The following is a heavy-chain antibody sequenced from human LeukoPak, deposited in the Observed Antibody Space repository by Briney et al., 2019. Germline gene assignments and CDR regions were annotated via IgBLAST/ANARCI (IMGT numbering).Heavy chain of an antibody. J-gene: IGHJ5*02. D-gene: IGHD2-8*01. V-gene: IGHV4-34*01. Sequence: SETLSLTCAVYGGSFSGYYWSWIRQPPGKGLEWIGEINHSGSTNYNPSLKSRVTISVDTSKNQFSLKLSSVTAADTAVYYCARRMVYARSRNWFDPWGQGTLVTVSS. CDR3: ARRMVYARSRNWFDP. CDR1: GGSFSGYY. CDR2: INHSGST.